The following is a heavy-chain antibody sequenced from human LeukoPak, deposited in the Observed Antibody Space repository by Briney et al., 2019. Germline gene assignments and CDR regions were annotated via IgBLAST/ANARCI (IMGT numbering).Heavy chain of an antibody. CDR1: GFSVISNY. CDR2: LYSSDNT. J-gene: IGHJ4*02. CDR3: ARPLVVGATNVDF. D-gene: IGHD1-26*01. V-gene: IGHV3-53*01. Sequence: GGSLRLSCTASGFSVISNYMMWVRQAPGKGLEWVSVLYSSDNTNYADSVKGRFTISRDSSKNTVYLQMNSLRVEDTAVYYCARPLVVGATNVDFWGQGTLVTVSS.